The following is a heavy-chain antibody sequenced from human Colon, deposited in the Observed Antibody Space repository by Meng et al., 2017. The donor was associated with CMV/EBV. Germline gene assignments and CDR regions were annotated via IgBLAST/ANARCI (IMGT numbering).Heavy chain of an antibody. D-gene: IGHD4-17*01. CDR3: ARRGFGDYSYYFDH. Sequence: GESLKLSCASSGFTFNTYAMTWVRQTPGKGLEWVSTINTSGGRAYYADSVKGRFTISRDNSKSTLFLQMDSLRAEDTAIFYCARRGFGDYSYYFDHWGQGILVTVSS. CDR2: INTSGGRA. J-gene: IGHJ4*02. V-gene: IGHV3-23*01. CDR1: GFTFNTYA.